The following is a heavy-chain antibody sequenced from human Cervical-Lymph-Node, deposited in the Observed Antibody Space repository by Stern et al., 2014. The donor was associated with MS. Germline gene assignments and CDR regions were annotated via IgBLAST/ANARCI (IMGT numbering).Heavy chain of an antibody. CDR2: VSSSSVYI. CDR1: GFSFSSYM. Sequence: EVHLVESGGGLVKPGGSLRLSCTASGFSFSSYMMNWVRQAPGKGLEWVSAVSSSSVYIYYADSVKGRFTISRDNAKNSLYLQMNSLRAEDTAVYYCAREVEDCSGGSCYSRWFDSWGQGTLVTVSS. CDR3: AREVEDCSGGSCYSRWFDS. D-gene: IGHD2-15*01. J-gene: IGHJ5*01. V-gene: IGHV3-21*01.